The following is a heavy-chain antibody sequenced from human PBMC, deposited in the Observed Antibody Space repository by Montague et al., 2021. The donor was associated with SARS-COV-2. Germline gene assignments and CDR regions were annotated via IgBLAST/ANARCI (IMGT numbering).Heavy chain of an antibody. J-gene: IGHJ4*03. D-gene: IGHD3-22*01. CDR1: GGSFSGYY. CDR3: ASATKRVFTYDYDRSGYASDY. V-gene: IGHV4-34*01. Sequence: SETLSLTCAVYGGSFSGYYWCWIRQPPGKGLEWIGEINHSGSTKYNPSLKSRVTISVDTSRTQFSLKLSSVTVADTAVYYCASATKRVFTYDYDRSGYASDYWGQGTLVTVSS. CDR2: INHSGST.